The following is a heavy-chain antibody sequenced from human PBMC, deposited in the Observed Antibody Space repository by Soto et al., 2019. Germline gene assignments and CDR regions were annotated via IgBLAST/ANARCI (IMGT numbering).Heavy chain of an antibody. J-gene: IGHJ5*02. CDR3: VKVNGYSSAWRPFFDP. CDR1: GFTFTTYA. CDR2: ITGSGETT. V-gene: IGHV3-23*01. Sequence: VGSLRLSCTASGFTFTTYAMSWVRQAPGKGLEWVSAITGSGETTYYGDSVKGRFTISRDNSKNTVDLQMHSLRAEDTAVYYCVKVNGYSSAWRPFFDPWGQGTLVTVSS. D-gene: IGHD6-19*01.